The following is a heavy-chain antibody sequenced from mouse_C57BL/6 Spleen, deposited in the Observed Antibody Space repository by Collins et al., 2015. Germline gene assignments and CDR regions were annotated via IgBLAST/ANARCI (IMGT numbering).Heavy chain of an antibody. CDR3: AHGLFAY. CDR1: GYAFSSSW. V-gene: IGHV1-80*01. J-gene: IGHJ3*01. Sequence: QVQLQQSGPELVKPGASVKISCKASGYAFSSSWMNWVKQRPGKGLEWIGQIYPGDGDTNYNGKFKGKATLTADKSSSTAYMQLSSLTSEDFAVYFCAHGLFAYWGQGTLVTVSA. CDR2: IYPGDGDT. D-gene: IGHD3-1*01.